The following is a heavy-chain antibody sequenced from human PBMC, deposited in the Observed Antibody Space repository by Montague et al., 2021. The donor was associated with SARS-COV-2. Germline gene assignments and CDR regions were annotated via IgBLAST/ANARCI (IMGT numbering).Heavy chain of an antibody. J-gene: IGHJ2*01. V-gene: IGHV4-34*01. Sequence: SETLSLTCAVYSGSFSDYYWTWIRQPPGKGLEWIGEINHSGSINYNPSLKSRVSISVDTSKNQFSLKLTSVTAADTAVYYCARGAHTITMLVVVFTGAGWYFDLWGRGTLVTVSS. D-gene: IGHD3-22*01. CDR1: SGSFSDYY. CDR2: INHSGSI. CDR3: ARGAHTITMLVVVFTGAGWYFDL.